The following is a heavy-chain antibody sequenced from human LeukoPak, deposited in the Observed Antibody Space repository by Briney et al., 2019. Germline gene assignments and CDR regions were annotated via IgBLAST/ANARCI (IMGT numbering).Heavy chain of an antibody. J-gene: IGHJ4*02. CDR3: ARDPENYGPGSYAH. CDR1: GGTFSSYA. D-gene: IGHD3-10*01. Sequence: GASVKVSCKASGGTFSSYAISWVRQAPGQGLEWMGGIIPIFGTANYAQKFQGRVTITADKSTSTAYMELSSLRTEDTAVYYCARDPENYGPGSYAHWGQGTLVTVSS. CDR2: IIPIFGTA. V-gene: IGHV1-69*06.